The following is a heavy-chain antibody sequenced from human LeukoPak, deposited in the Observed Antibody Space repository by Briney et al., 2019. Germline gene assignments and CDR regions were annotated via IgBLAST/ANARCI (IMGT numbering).Heavy chain of an antibody. Sequence: GGSLRLSCAASGFTFSSYAMHWVRQAPGKGLEWVAVISYDGSNKYYADSVKGRFTISRDNSKNTLYLQMNSLRAEDTAVYYCAREGLEQPEGQDDFDIWGQGTMVTVSS. CDR2: ISYDGSNK. D-gene: IGHD1/OR15-1a*01. J-gene: IGHJ3*02. CDR1: GFTFSSYA. CDR3: AREGLEQPEGQDDFDI. V-gene: IGHV3-30-3*01.